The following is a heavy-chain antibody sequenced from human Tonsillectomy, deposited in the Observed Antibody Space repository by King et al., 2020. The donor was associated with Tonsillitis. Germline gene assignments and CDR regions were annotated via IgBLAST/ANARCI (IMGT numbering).Heavy chain of an antibody. CDR1: GVTFINYG. Sequence: VQLVQSGGGLVQPGGSLRLSCAASGVTFINYGVGWVRQAPGKGLEWVSCISGGGEGTYYADSVKGRITISRDNSKSTVYRQMNSLIPEDTAVYYCVARQTTSPDYWGQGTLVTVSS. CDR2: ISGGGEGT. CDR3: VARQTTSPDY. V-gene: IGHV3-23*04. D-gene: IGHD1-14*01. J-gene: IGHJ4*02.